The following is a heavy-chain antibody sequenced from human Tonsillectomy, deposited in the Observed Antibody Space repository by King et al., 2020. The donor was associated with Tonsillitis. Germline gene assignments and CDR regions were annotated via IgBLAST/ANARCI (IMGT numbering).Heavy chain of an antibody. CDR1: GFTFSSYG. CDR3: AKDQLDCSGGNCYPYYYYYYGMDV. D-gene: IGHD2-15*01. V-gene: IGHV3-30*18. J-gene: IGHJ6*02. CDR2: ISYDGSNK. Sequence: VQLVESGGGVVQPGRSLRLSCAASGFTFSSYGMHWVRQAPGKGLEWVAVISYDGSNKYYADSVKGRFTISRDNSKNTLDLQMNSLRAGDTAVYYCAKDQLDCSGGNCYPYYYYYYGMDVWGQGTTVTVSS.